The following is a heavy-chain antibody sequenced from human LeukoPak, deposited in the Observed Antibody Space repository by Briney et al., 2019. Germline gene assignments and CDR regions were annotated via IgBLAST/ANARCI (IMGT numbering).Heavy chain of an antibody. D-gene: IGHD1-1*01. CDR1: GFTFSNYW. V-gene: IGHV3-7*01. Sequence: GGSLRLSCAASGFTFSNYWMSWVRQTPGKGLEWVAEIKQDGSEKNYVDSVKGRSIISRDNTKSSLSLQMNSLRDEDTAVYYCARDKYMSGHVGSLFDPWGQGTLVIVPS. J-gene: IGHJ5*02. CDR3: ARDKYMSGHVGSLFDP. CDR2: IKQDGSEK.